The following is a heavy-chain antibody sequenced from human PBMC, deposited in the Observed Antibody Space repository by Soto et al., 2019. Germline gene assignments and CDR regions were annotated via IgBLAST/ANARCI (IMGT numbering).Heavy chain of an antibody. CDR1: GGSFSGYY. Sequence: PSETLSLTCAVYGGSFSGYYWSWIRQPPGKGLEWIGEINHSGSTNYNPSLKSRVTISVDTSKNQFSLKLSSVTAADTAVYYCARAPPLGYCSSNSCWYNWFDTSGQRNLVTVSS. CDR2: INHSGST. CDR3: ARAPPLGYCSSNSCWYNWFDT. D-gene: IGHD2-2*01. V-gene: IGHV4-34*01. J-gene: IGHJ5*02.